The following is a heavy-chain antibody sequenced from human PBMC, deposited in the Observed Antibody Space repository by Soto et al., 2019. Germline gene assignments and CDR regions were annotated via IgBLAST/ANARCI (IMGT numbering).Heavy chain of an antibody. Sequence: QVQLVQSGAEVKKPGSSVKVSCKASGGTFISCAISWVRQAPGQGLEWMGGVIPIFGTANFAPKFQGRVTIAADESSSTAYMQLGSLRSEDTAVYFCARAWELARGRFDPWGQGTLVTAS. CDR1: GGTFISCA. CDR2: VIPIFGTA. D-gene: IGHD1-1*01. CDR3: ARAWELARGRFDP. J-gene: IGHJ5*02. V-gene: IGHV1-69*01.